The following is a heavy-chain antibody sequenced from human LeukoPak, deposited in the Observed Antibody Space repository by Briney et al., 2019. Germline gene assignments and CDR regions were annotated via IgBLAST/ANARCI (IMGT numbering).Heavy chain of an antibody. V-gene: IGHV4-61*02. J-gene: IGHJ4*02. CDR1: SGSISSGSYY. CDR3: ARGARHIDY. Sequence: SETLSLTCTVSSGSISSGSYYWSWIRQPAGKGLEWIGRIYTSGSTNYNPSLKSRVTISVDTSKNQFSLKLSSVTAADTAVYYCARGARHIDYWGQGILVTVSS. D-gene: IGHD6-6*01. CDR2: IYTSGST.